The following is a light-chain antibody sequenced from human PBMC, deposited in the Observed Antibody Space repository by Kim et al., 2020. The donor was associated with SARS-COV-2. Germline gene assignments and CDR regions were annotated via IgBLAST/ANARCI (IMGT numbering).Light chain of an antibody. J-gene: IGKJ3*01. CDR3: QQLNSYPGIA. Sequence: DTQLTQSPSFLSASVGDRVTITCRASQCIRSYLAWYQQKPGKAPKLQIYAASTLQSGVPSRFSGSGFWTEFTLTISSLQPGDFATYYCQQLNSYPGIAFGPGNKVDI. CDR2: AAS. V-gene: IGKV1-9*01. CDR1: QCIRSY.